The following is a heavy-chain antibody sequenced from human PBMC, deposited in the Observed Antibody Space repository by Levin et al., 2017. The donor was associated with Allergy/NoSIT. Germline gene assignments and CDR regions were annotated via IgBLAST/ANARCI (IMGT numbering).Heavy chain of an antibody. Sequence: SETLSLTCTVSGGSISSYYWSWIRQPPGKGLEWIGYIYYGGSTNYNPSLKSRVTISVDTSKNQFSLKLSSVTAADTAVYYCARSGRYYGSGSYYYYYYYMDVWGKGTTVTVSS. CDR3: ARSGRYYGSGSYYYYYYYMDV. CDR2: IYYGGST. J-gene: IGHJ6*03. D-gene: IGHD3-10*01. V-gene: IGHV4-59*01. CDR1: GGSISSYY.